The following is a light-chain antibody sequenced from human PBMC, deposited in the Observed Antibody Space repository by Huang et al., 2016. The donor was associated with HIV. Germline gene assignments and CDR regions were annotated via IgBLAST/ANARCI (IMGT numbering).Light chain of an antibody. V-gene: IGKV3-15*01. CDR3: QQYDKWPKFT. CDR1: ESVNDN. J-gene: IGKJ3*01. Sequence: DIVMTQSPATLSVSPGERATLSCRASESVNDNLARYQQKPGQAPRLVVFAASSRAIGIPDRFRGSGSGTEFTLSISSLQSEDFAIYYCQQYDKWPKFTFGPGTRVDIK. CDR2: AAS.